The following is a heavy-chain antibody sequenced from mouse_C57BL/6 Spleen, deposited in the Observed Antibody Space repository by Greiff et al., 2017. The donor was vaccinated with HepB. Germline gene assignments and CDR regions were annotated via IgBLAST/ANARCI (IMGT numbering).Heavy chain of an antibody. CDR1: GYSFTDYN. V-gene: IGHV1-39*01. Sequence: VQLQQSGPELVKPGASVKISCKASGYSFTDYNMNWVKQSNGKGLEWIGVINPNYGTTSYNQKFKGKATLTVAKSSSTAYMQLHSLTSEDSAVYYWAREDSSSYDGYAMDYWGQGTSVTVSS. J-gene: IGHJ4*01. D-gene: IGHD1-1*01. CDR2: INPNYGTT. CDR3: AREDSSSYDGYAMDY.